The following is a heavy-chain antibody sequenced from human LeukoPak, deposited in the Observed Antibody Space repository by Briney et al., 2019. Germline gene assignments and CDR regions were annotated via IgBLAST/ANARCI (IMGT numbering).Heavy chain of an antibody. Sequence: PGGSLRLSCATSGFTVSSNYMTWVRQAPGKGLEWVSVIYTGGSTYYADSVKGRFTISRDTSKNTLYLQMNSLRAEDTAVYYCAKDRITMIVVVPFYGMDVWGQGTTVTVSS. CDR1: GFTVSSNY. D-gene: IGHD3-22*01. V-gene: IGHV3-53*01. CDR2: IYTGGST. CDR3: AKDRITMIVVVPFYGMDV. J-gene: IGHJ6*02.